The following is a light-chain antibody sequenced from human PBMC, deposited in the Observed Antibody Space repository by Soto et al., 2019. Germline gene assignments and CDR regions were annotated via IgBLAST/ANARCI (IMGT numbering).Light chain of an antibody. CDR2: KAS. CDR1: RCVSSW. V-gene: IGKV1-5*03. Sequence: DIQMTQSPASLSASVGDRFTITCRASRCVSSWLAWYQQKPGKAPKLLIYKASSLESGVPSRFSGSGSGTEFTLTISSLQPDDFATYYCQQYNSYSRTFGQGTKVDIK. CDR3: QQYNSYSRT. J-gene: IGKJ1*01.